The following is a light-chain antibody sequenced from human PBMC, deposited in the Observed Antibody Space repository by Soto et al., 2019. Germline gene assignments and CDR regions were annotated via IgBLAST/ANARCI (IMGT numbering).Light chain of an antibody. CDR1: QSISDR. CDR2: DAS. V-gene: IGKV1-5*01. Sequence: DLQMTQSPSTLSASVGDRVTIACRASQSISDRLAWYQQKPGEAPKVLIFDASSLESGVPSRFSGSGSGTEFSLTISSLQPDYLATYYCQHYGYVWTFGQGTKVDSK. CDR3: QHYGYVWT. J-gene: IGKJ1*01.